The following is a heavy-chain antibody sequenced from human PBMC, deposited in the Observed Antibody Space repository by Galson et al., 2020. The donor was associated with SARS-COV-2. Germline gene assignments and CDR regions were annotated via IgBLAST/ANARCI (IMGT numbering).Heavy chain of an antibody. CDR3: ARGDYYDGSGQGFGY. V-gene: IGHV4-4*07. Sequence: ASETLSLTCTVSGDSISSYYWSWIRQPAGKGLEWIGRIYTSGSTNYNPSLKSRVTMSVDTSRKHFSLILSSVTVADTAVYYCARGDYYDGSGQGFGYWGQGTLVTVSS. D-gene: IGHD3-22*01. CDR1: GDSISSYY. CDR2: IYTSGST. J-gene: IGHJ4*02.